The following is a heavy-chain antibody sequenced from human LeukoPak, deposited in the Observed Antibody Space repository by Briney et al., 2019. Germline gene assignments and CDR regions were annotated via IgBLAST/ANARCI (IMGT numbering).Heavy chain of an antibody. J-gene: IGHJ3*02. Sequence: TSETLSLTCTVSGYSISSGNYWDWIRQPPGKGLEWIGEINHSGSTNYNPSLKSRVTISVDTSKNQFSLKLSSVTAADTAVYYCARVRRYRERNAFDIWGQGTMVTVSS. D-gene: IGHD1-26*01. CDR3: ARVRRYRERNAFDI. V-gene: IGHV4-38-2*02. CDR2: INHSGST. CDR1: GYSISSGNY.